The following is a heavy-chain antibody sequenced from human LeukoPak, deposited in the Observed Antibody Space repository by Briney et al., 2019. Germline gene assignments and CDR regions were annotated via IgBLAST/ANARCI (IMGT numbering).Heavy chain of an antibody. D-gene: IGHD6-13*01. CDR1: GDSISSSSYY. CDR2: IYYSGST. J-gene: IGHJ4*02. Sequence: SETLSLTCTVSGDSISSSSYYWGWIRQPPGKGLEWIGSIYYSGSTYYNPSLKSRVTISVDTSKNQFSLKLTSVSAADTAVYYCAREGDSSSWYGVLDYWGQGTLVTVSS. CDR3: AREGDSSSWYGVLDY. V-gene: IGHV4-39*07.